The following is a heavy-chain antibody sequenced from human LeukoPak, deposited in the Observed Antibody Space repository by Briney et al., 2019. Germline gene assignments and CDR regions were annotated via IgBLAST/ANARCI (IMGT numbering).Heavy chain of an antibody. D-gene: IGHD3-22*01. CDR2: IYPGDSDT. V-gene: IGHV5-51*01. CDR1: GYSFTSYW. CDR3: ARHRAYDSSGYYRSDAIDI. J-gene: IGHJ3*02. Sequence: GESLKISCKGSGYSFTSYWIGWVRQMPGKGLEWMGIIYPGDSDTRYSPSFQGQVTISADKSISTAYLQWSSLKASDTAMYYCARHRAYDSSGYYRSDAIDIWGQGTMVTVSS.